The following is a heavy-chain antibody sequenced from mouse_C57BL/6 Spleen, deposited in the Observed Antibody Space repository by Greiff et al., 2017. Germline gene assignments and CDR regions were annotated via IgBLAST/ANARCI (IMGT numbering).Heavy chain of an antibody. Sequence: VQLQQPGAELVRPGSSVKLSCKASGYTFTSYWMHWVKQRPIQGLEWIGNIDPSDSETHYNQKFKDKATLTVDKSSSTAYMQLSSLTSEDSAVYYCARSGYYGSLWYFDVWGTGTTVTVSS. V-gene: IGHV1-52*01. D-gene: IGHD1-1*01. CDR3: ARSGYYGSLWYFDV. CDR2: IDPSDSET. J-gene: IGHJ1*03. CDR1: GYTFTSYW.